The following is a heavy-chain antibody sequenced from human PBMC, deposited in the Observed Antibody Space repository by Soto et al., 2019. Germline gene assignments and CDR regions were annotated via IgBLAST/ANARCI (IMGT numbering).Heavy chain of an antibody. CDR2: ISSSSSYI. V-gene: IGHV3-21*01. CDR1: GFTFSSYS. D-gene: IGHD3-16*02. CDR3: ARDTYIMITFGGVIVPNDAFDI. Sequence: GGSLRLSCAASGFTFSSYSMNWVRQAPGKGLEWVSSISSSSSYIYYADSVKGRFTISRDNAKNSLYLQMNSLRAEDTAVYCCARDTYIMITFGGVIVPNDAFDIWGQGTMVTVAS. J-gene: IGHJ3*02.